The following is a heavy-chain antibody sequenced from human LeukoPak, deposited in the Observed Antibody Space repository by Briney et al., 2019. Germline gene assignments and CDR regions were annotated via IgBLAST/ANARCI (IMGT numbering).Heavy chain of an antibody. CDR3: ARAAAGTGWFDP. J-gene: IGHJ5*02. D-gene: IGHD6-13*01. Sequence: GGSLRLSCAASGFTFSSYDMHWVRQATGKGLEWVSAIGTAGDTYYPGSVKGRFTISRENAKNSLYLQMNSLRAGDTAVYYCARAAAGTGWFDPWGQGTLVTVSS. CDR1: GFTFSSYD. CDR2: IGTAGDT. V-gene: IGHV3-13*01.